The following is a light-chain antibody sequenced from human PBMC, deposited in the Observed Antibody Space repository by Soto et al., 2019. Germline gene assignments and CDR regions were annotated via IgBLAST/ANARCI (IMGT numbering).Light chain of an antibody. V-gene: IGLV1-51*01. CDR1: SSNIGNNY. CDR3: GTWDSSLSAVYV. J-gene: IGLJ1*01. Sequence: QSVLRQQPSVSAAPGQKVTISCSESSSNIGNNYVSWYQQLPGTAPKLLIYDNNKRPSGIPDRFSGSKSGTSATLGITGLQTGDEADYYCGTWDSSLSAVYVFGTGTKVTVL. CDR2: DNN.